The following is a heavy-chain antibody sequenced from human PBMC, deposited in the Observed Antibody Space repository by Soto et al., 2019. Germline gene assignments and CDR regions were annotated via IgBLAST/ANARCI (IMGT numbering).Heavy chain of an antibody. CDR3: ARRSLHGDYYFDY. V-gene: IGHV4-39*01. CDR2: IYYSGST. Sequence: SETLSLTCTVSGGSISSSSYYWGWIRQPPGKGLEWIGSIYYSGSTYYNPSLKSRVTISVDTSKNQFSLRLSSVTAADTAVYYCARRSLHGDYYFDYWGQGTLVTVS. J-gene: IGHJ4*02. CDR1: GGSISSSSYY. D-gene: IGHD4-17*01.